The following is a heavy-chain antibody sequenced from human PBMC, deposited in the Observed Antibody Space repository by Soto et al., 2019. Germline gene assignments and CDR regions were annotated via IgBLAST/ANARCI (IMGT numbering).Heavy chain of an antibody. CDR1: GGSISSYY. V-gene: IGHV4-59*08. CDR2: IYYSGST. Sequence: QVQLQASGPGLVKPSETLSLACTVSGGSISSYYWSWIRQPPGKGLEWIGYIYYSGSTNYNPSLKRRGTISQDTSKNQFSLKLSSVTAADTAVYYCARHNYGSGRTYFDYWGQGTLVTVSS. CDR3: ARHNYGSGRTYFDY. D-gene: IGHD3-10*01. J-gene: IGHJ4*02.